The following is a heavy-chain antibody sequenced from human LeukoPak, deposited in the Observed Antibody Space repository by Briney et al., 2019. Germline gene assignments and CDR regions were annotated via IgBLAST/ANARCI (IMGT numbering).Heavy chain of an antibody. V-gene: IGHV4-59*01. CDR3: ARPLTDGAFDI. D-gene: IGHD3-16*01. Sequence: SETLSLTCTVSGGSISSYYSSWIRQPPGKGLEWIGYIYYSGSTNYNPSLKSRVTISVDTSKNQFSLKLSSVTTADTAVYYCARPLTDGAFDIWGQGTMVTVSS. CDR1: GGSISSYY. J-gene: IGHJ3*02. CDR2: IYYSGST.